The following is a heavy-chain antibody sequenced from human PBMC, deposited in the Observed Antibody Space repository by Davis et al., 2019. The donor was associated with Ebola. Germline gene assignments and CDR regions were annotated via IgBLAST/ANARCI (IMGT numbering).Heavy chain of an antibody. CDR2: ISGSGVST. J-gene: IGHJ3*02. CDR3: AKDKNYDFWSGYPHDAFDI. V-gene: IGHV3-23*01. Sequence: GESLKISCAASGFTFSSYAMSWVRQAPGKGLEWVSAISGSGVSTYYADSVKGRFTISRDNSKNTLYLQMNSLRAEDTAINYCAKDKNYDFWSGYPHDAFDIWGQGTMVTVAS. D-gene: IGHD3-3*01. CDR1: GFTFSSYA.